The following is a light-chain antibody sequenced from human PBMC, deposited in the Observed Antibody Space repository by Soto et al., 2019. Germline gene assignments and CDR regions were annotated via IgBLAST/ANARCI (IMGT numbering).Light chain of an antibody. CDR3: SSFAGSSTLV. CDR2: DVS. J-gene: IGLJ2*01. V-gene: IGLV2-11*01. CDR1: SSDVGGYNY. Sequence: QSALTQPRSVSGSPGQSVTISCTGTSSDVGGYNYVSWYQQHPGKAPKVIIFDVSKRPSGVPDRFSGSKSGSTASLTISGLQAEDESDYYCSSFAGSSTLVFGGGTKLTV.